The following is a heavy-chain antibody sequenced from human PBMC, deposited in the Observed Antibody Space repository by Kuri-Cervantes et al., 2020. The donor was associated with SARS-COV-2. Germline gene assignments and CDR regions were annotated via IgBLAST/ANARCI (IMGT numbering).Heavy chain of an antibody. J-gene: IGHJ4*02. V-gene: IGHV1-69*04. D-gene: IGHD6-13*01. CDR2: IIPIFGIA. Sequence: SSVKVSCKASGGTFSSYAISWVRQAPGQGLEWMGRIIPIFGIANYAQKFQGRVTITADKSTSTTYMELSSLRSEDTAVYYCARDAAADNLSDYWGQGTLVTVSS. CDR3: ARDAAADNLSDY. CDR1: GGTFSSYA.